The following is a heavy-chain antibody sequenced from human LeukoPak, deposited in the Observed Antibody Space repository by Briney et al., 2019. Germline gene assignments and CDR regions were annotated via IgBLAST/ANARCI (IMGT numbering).Heavy chain of an antibody. CDR2: ISSNGGST. CDR1: GFTICSYA. V-gene: IGHV3-64D*06. CDR3: VKDRAVEY. Sequence: PGGSLRLSCSVSGFTICSYAMHWVRQAPGKGLQYVSSISSNGGSTYYADSVKGRFTISSDNSRNTLYLQMSSLRGEDTAVYYCVKDRAVEYWGQGTLVTVSS. D-gene: IGHD3-10*01. J-gene: IGHJ4*02.